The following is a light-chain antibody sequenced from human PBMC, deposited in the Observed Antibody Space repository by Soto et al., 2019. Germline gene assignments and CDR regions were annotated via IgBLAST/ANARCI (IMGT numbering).Light chain of an antibody. CDR3: QQYENLPT. J-gene: IGKJ5*01. Sequence: DIPMTQSPSSLSASVGDRVTITCQASQNINNYLNWXQQKPGXXPXLLIYDASNLEAGVPSRFRGSGSGTDFTFTISRLQPEDIATYYCQQYENLPTFGQGTRLEIK. CDR2: DAS. V-gene: IGKV1-33*01. CDR1: QNINNY.